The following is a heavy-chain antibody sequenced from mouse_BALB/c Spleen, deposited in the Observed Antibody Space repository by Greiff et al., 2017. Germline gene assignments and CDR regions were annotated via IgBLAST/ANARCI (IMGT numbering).Heavy chain of an antibody. Sequence: QVQLKQSGPELVKPGASVKISCKASGYTFTSYYIHWVKQRPGQGLEWIGYIYPRDGSTNYNEKFKGKATLTADTSSSTAYMQLSSLTSEDSAVYFCARYSSAFAYWGQGTLVTVSA. D-gene: IGHD3-1*01. CDR3: ARYSSAFAY. J-gene: IGHJ3*01. CDR2: IYPRDGST. CDR1: GYTFTSYY. V-gene: IGHV1S12*01.